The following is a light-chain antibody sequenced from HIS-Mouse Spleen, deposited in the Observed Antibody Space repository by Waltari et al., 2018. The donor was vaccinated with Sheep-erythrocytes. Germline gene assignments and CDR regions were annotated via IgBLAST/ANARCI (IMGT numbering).Light chain of an antibody. CDR1: SSDVGRYNL. CDR3: CSYAGSSTPWV. V-gene: IGLV2-23*01. CDR2: EGS. J-gene: IGLJ3*02. Sequence: QSALTQPASVSGSPGQSITISCTGTSSDVGRYNLVSWYQQHPGKAPNLMIYEGSKRPSGVSNRFSGSKSGNTASRTISGLQAEDEADYYCCSYAGSSTPWVFGGGTKLTVL.